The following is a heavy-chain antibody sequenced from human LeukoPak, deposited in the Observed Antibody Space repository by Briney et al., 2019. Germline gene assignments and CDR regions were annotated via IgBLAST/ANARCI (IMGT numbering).Heavy chain of an antibody. Sequence: PGGSLRLFCAASVFTFDDYSMNWVRQAPGKGLEWVSFISSSSGYIFYADSMKGRFTISRDNDKNSLYLQMNRRRAEDTAMYYCTRDLRIAMIADAFDLWGQGTMVTVSS. CDR1: VFTFDDYS. CDR2: ISSSSGYI. CDR3: TRDLRIAMIADAFDL. D-gene: IGHD3-22*01. J-gene: IGHJ3*01. V-gene: IGHV3-21*01.